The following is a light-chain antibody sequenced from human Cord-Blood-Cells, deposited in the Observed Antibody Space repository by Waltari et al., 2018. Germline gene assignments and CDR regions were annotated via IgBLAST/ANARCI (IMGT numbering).Light chain of an antibody. CDR1: SSDVGGYNY. J-gene: IGLJ1*01. Sequence: QSALTQPASVSGSPGQSITISCTGTSSDVGGYNYVSCYQQHPGKAPKLMIYGVSNRPSGVSNRFSGSKSGNTASLAISGLQAEDEADYYCSSYTGSSTLYVFGTGTKVTVL. V-gene: IGLV2-14*01. CDR3: SSYTGSSTLYV. CDR2: GVS.